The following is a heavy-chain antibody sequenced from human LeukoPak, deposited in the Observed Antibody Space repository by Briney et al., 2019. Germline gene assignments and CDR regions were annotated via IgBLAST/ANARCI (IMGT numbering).Heavy chain of an antibody. CDR2: IKEDGDEK. CDR3: AKDGQAATYYYDSGAYYYDY. Sequence: GGSLRLSCAASGFTFSKYWMNWLRQAPGKGLEWVANIKEDGDEKKYVDSVKGRFTISRDNAKESLYLQMNGLRDEDTAVYYCAKDGQAATYYYDSGAYYYDYWGQGTLVTVSS. CDR1: GFTFSKYW. J-gene: IGHJ4*02. D-gene: IGHD3-22*01. V-gene: IGHV3-7*01.